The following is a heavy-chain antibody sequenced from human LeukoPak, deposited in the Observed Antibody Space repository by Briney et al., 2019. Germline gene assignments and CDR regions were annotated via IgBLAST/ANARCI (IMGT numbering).Heavy chain of an antibody. D-gene: IGHD2-2*01. Sequence: ASVKVSCKASGYTFTSYGLSWVRQVPGQGLEWLGWISDHNGDTNYAQKLQGRLTVTTDTSTSTAYMELGSLRSDDTAMYYCARIAYCSSTSCSDALDMWGQGTMVTVSS. V-gene: IGHV1-18*01. CDR1: GYTFTSYG. CDR3: ARIAYCSSTSCSDALDM. J-gene: IGHJ3*02. CDR2: ISDHNGDT.